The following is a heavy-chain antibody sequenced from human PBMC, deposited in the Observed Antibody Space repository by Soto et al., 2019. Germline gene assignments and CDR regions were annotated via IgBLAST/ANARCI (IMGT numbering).Heavy chain of an antibody. J-gene: IGHJ6*02. Sequence: QVQLVQSGAEVRKPGASVKVSCKAFGYTFTSNDINWVRQAPGQGLEWRGWMELNSGVAGYAQKFQGRDTMTRDTSTSSAHTGVRGLTSDDTVVYDCGSERMFDVWRKALDVWGQGTTAIVPS. CDR1: GYTFTSND. D-gene: IGHD3-3*01. CDR3: GSERMFDVWRKALDV. CDR2: MELNSGVA. V-gene: IGHV1-8*02.